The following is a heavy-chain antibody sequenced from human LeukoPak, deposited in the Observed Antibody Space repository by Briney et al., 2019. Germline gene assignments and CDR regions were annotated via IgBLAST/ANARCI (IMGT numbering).Heavy chain of an antibody. V-gene: IGHV3-23*03. CDR2: IFGAGKNTT. CDR1: GFTFSSYW. Sequence: GGSLRLSCAASGFTFSSYWMSWVRQAPGKGLEWVSIIFGAGKNTTYYADSVKGRFTVSRDNSKNTLYLQMTNLRPEDTAKYYCAKRNTMIRGGPSFDYWGQGILVAVSS. CDR3: AKRNTMIRGGPSFDY. J-gene: IGHJ4*02. D-gene: IGHD3-10*01.